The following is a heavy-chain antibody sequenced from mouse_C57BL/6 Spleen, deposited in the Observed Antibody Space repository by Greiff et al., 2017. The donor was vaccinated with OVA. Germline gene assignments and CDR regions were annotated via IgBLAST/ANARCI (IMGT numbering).Heavy chain of an antibody. V-gene: IGHV5-6*02. D-gene: IGHD3-2*02. J-gene: IGHJ3*01. Sequence: EVKLVESGGDLVKPGGSLKLSCAASGFTFSSYGMSWVRQTPDKRLEWVATISSGGSYTYYPDSVKGRFTISRDNAKNTLYLQMSSLKSEDTAMYYGARQGSSGPAWFAYWGQGTLVTVSA. CDR2: ISSGGSYT. CDR1: GFTFSSYG. CDR3: ARQGSSGPAWFAY.